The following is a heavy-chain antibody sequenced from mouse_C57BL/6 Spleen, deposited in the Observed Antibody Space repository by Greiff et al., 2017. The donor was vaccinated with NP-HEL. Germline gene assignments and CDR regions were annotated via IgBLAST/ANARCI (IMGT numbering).Heavy chain of an antibody. D-gene: IGHD4-1*01. CDR2: IFPSVCYS. V-gene: IGHV1-74*01. Sequence: VQLPQPWAELVKPWASVKVSCQASGFPFPCFLMPLVKPRPGQGLLLFCRIFPSVCYSYYNQKVKGKATLTVDKAASTAYMQLSSRTSEDSAVYYCAIYLANWDTGFADWGQGTLVTVSA. CDR3: AIYLANWDTGFAD. J-gene: IGHJ3*01. CDR1: GFPFPCFL.